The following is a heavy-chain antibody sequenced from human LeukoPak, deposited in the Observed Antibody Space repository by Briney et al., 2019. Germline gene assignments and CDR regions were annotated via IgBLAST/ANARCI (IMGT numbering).Heavy chain of an antibody. V-gene: IGHV4-34*01. CDR2: INHSGST. J-gene: IGHJ4*02. Sequence: PSETPSLTCAVYGGSFSGYYWSWIRQPPGKGLEWIGEINHSGSTNYNPSLKSRVTISVDTSKNQFSLKLSSVTAADTAVYYCARLSDDYGTYDYWGQGTLVTVSS. D-gene: IGHD4-17*01. CDR1: GGSFSGYY. CDR3: ARLSDDYGTYDY.